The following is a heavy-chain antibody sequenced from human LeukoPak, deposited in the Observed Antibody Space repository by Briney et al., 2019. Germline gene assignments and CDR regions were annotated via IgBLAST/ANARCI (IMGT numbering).Heavy chain of an antibody. CDR3: AKVDPPAVAGHFDY. CDR1: GFTFSSYS. CDR2: ISSSSSYI. J-gene: IGHJ4*02. Sequence: GGSLRLSCAASGFTFSSYSMNWVRQAPGKGLEWVSSISSSSSYIYYADSVKGRFTISRDNAKNSLYLQMNSLRAEATAVYYSAKVDPPAVAGHFDYWGQGTLVTVSS. D-gene: IGHD6-19*01. V-gene: IGHV3-21*04.